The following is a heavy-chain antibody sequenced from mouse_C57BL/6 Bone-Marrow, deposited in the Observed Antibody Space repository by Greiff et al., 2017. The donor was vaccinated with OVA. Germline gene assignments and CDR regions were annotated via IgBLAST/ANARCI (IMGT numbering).Heavy chain of an antibody. CDR3: ARLVYWYFDV. CDR2: IDPSDSYT. D-gene: IGHD1-1*02. V-gene: IGHV1-69*01. Sequence: VQLQQPGAELVMPGASVKLSCKASGYTFTSYWMHWVKQRPGQGLEWIGEIDPSDSYTNYNQKFKGKSTLTVDKSSSTAYMQLSSLTSEDSAVYHCARLVYWYFDVWGTGTTVTVSS. J-gene: IGHJ1*03. CDR1: GYTFTSYW.